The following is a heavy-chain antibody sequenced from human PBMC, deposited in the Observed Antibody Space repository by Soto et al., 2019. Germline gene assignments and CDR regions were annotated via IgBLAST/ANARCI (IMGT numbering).Heavy chain of an antibody. D-gene: IGHD2-15*01. Sequence: QVQLQQWGAGLLKPSETLSLTCAVYGGSLSGYYWSWIRKSPGKGLEWIGEIHPSGYTNYNPSLWSRVTMSLDTSKNQFALKLTSMTAEDTTLYYCARGRDEFKVVHVWGPGTTVNVSS. CDR3: ARGRDEFKVVHV. CDR1: GGSLSGYY. J-gene: IGHJ6*02. CDR2: IHPSGYT. V-gene: IGHV4-34*01.